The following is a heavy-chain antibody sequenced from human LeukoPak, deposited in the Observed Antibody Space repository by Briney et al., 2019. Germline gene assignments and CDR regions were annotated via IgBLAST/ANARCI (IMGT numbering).Heavy chain of an antibody. CDR3: ARMYSSSSWDDY. CDR1: GFTVSSNY. V-gene: IGHV3-66*01. CDR2: IYSGGST. D-gene: IGHD6-6*01. Sequence: GGSLRLSCAASGFTVSSNYISWVRQAPGKGLEWVSVIYSGGSTYYADSVKGRFTISRDNSKNTLYLQMNSLRAEDTAVYYCARMYSSSSWDDYWGQGTLVTVSS. J-gene: IGHJ4*02.